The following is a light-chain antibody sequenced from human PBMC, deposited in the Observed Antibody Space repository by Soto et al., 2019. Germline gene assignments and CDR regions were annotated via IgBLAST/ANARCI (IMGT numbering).Light chain of an antibody. CDR1: QSVSSN. J-gene: IGKJ2*01. CDR3: QQYNNWPYT. Sequence: EIVMTQSPATLSVSPGARATLSCRASQSVSSNLAWYQHKPGQAPRLLIYGASTRATGIPARFSGSGSGTECTLTISNMQSEDFAVYYGQQYNNWPYTFGQGTKLEI. CDR2: GAS. V-gene: IGKV3-15*01.